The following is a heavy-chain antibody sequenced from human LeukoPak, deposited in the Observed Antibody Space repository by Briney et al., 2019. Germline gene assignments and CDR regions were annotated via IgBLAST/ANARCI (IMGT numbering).Heavy chain of an antibody. CDR2: ISSSSSTI. V-gene: IGHV3-48*04. D-gene: IGHD3-10*01. CDR3: ARDYGAYGSGSFTYGMDV. Sequence: GGSLRLSCAASGFTFSSYAMNWVRQAPGKGLEWVSYISSSSSTIYYADSVKGRFTISRDNAKNSLYLQMNSLRAEDTAVYYCARDYGAYGSGSFTYGMDVWGQGTTVTVSS. J-gene: IGHJ6*02. CDR1: GFTFSSYA.